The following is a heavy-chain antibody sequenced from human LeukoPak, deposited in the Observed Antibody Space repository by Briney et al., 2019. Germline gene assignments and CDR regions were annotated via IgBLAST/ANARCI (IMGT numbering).Heavy chain of an antibody. CDR2: ISGDDPGT. Sequence: GGSLRLSCAASGFTFSTYAMSWVRQTPGKGLEWVAAISGDDPGTYHANSVKGRFTISRDNSKNTLHLQMSGLRAEDTAVYYCAKAPVGHCSGAFCYHFDSWGQGTLVTVSS. D-gene: IGHD2-15*01. J-gene: IGHJ4*02. CDR1: GFTFSTYA. CDR3: AKAPVGHCSGAFCYHFDS. V-gene: IGHV3-23*01.